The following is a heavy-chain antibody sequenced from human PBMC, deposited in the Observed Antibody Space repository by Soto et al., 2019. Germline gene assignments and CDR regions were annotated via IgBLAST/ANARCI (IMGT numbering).Heavy chain of an antibody. CDR2: IYTSGST. V-gene: IGHV4-4*07. CDR1: GGSISSYY. J-gene: IGHJ4*02. Sequence: QVQLQESGPGLVKPSETLSLTCTVSGGSISSYYWSWIRQPAGKGLEWIGRIYTSGSTNYNPSLKGRVTMSVDTSKNQFSLKLSSVTAADTAVYYCARDLGGCSGGSCYFREYYFDYWGQGTLVTVSS. CDR3: ARDLGGCSGGSCYFREYYFDY. D-gene: IGHD2-15*01.